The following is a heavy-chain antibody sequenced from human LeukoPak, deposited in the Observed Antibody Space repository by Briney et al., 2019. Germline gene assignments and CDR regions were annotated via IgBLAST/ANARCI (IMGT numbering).Heavy chain of an antibody. J-gene: IGHJ4*02. CDR2: INHSGST. CDR3: ARISYYYDSSGYPFDY. CDR1: GGSFSGYY. D-gene: IGHD3-22*01. Sequence: NASETLSLTCAVYGGSFSGYYWSWIRQPPGKGLEWIGEINHSGSTNYNPSLKSRVTISVDTSKNQFSLKLSSVTAADTAMYYCARISYYYDSSGYPFDYWGQGTLVTVSS. V-gene: IGHV4-34*01.